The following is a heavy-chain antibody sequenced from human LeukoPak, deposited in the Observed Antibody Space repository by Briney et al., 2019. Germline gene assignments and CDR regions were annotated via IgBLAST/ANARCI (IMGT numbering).Heavy chain of an antibody. CDR1: GGSVSSGAYY. Sequence: PSETLSLTCTVSGGSVSSGAYYWSWIRQPLGRGLEWIGYIYYSGSITYNPSLKSRVTISVDTSKNQFSLKMRSGTAADTAVYYCARARSWGYFDYWGQGTLVTVSS. J-gene: IGHJ4*02. CDR3: ARARSWGYFDY. D-gene: IGHD3-16*01. V-gene: IGHV4-61*08. CDR2: IYYSGSI.